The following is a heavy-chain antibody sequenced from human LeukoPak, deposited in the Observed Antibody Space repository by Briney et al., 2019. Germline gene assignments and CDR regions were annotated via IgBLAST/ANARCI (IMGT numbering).Heavy chain of an antibody. V-gene: IGHV2-5*02. Sequence: SGPTLVNPTQTLTLTCTFSGFSLSTSGVGVGWIRQPPGKALEWLALIYWDDDKRYSPSLKSRLTITKDTSKNQVVLTMTNMDPVDTATYYCAHRISLTAIRTFDYWGQGTLVTVSS. CDR2: IYWDDDK. D-gene: IGHD2-21*02. J-gene: IGHJ4*02. CDR3: AHRISLTAIRTFDY. CDR1: GFSLSTSGVG.